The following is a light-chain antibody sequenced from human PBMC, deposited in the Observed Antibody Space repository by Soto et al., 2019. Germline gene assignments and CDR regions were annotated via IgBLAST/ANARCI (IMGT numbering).Light chain of an antibody. Sequence: QSALTQPASVSGSPGQSITISCTGTSSDVGNYNLVSWYQQLPGKAPKVMIYEVSKRPSGVSNRFSGSKSGNTASLTISGLQAEDDAVYYCSSCGGTSSYVVFGGGTKVTVL. J-gene: IGLJ2*01. CDR3: SSCGGTSSYVV. CDR2: EVS. V-gene: IGLV2-23*02. CDR1: SSDVGNYNL.